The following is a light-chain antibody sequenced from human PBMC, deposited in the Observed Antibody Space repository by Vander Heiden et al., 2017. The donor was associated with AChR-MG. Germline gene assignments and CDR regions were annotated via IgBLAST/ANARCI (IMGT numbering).Light chain of an antibody. CDR1: QDITNY. V-gene: IGKV1-33*01. CDR3: QQYDYLPFT. Sequence: DIQMTQSPASLSAAVGDRVTIICQASQDITNYLNWYQHRPGKAPRLLIYDSSNLQTGVPSSFSGSGSWTHFTFTITSLQPEDSAIYYCQQYDYLPFTFGQGTKVDVK. CDR2: DSS. J-gene: IGKJ1*01.